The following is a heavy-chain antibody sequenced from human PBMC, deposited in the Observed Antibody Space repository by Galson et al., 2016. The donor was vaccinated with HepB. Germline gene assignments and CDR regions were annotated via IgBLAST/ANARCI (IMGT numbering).Heavy chain of an antibody. J-gene: IGHJ4*02. CDR1: GLILAHAW. V-gene: IGHV3-15*01. Sequence: SLRLSCAGSGLILAHAWMNWVRQAPGKGLEWAGRIKTGAEGGPTDFAAPAIGRFTISRGDSRNTVYLHMNSLKIEDTAVYYCSADVSDSDGQIPDYWGQGTLVTVSS. CDR2: IKTGAEGGPT. CDR3: SADVSDSDGQIPDY. D-gene: IGHD5-24*01.